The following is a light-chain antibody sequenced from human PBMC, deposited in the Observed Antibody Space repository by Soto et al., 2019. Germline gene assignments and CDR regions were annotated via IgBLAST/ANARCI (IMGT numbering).Light chain of an antibody. CDR1: QSVLYSSNNKNY. Sequence: DIVMTQSPDSLAVSLGERATINCKSSQSVLYSSNNKNYFAWYQQKPGQPPKLLIYWASTRESGVPDRFSGSGSGTDFTLTISSLQAEDVAVYSCQQYYSTPLTFGGGTKVEIK. J-gene: IGKJ4*01. CDR2: WAS. CDR3: QQYYSTPLT. V-gene: IGKV4-1*01.